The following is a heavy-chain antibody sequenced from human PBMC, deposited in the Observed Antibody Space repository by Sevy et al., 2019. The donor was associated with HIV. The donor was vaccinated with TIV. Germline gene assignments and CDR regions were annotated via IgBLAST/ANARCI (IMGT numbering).Heavy chain of an antibody. CDR2: INEGGSAT. D-gene: IGHD4-4*01. CDR1: KFIFSDYW. Sequence: GGSLRLSCAASKFIFSDYWMHWVRQAPGKGLVWVSNINEGGSATNYADSVKGRFTISRDNAKNTLYLQMNNLRADDTALYYCARDLTGPRDYWGQGTLVTVSP. V-gene: IGHV3-74*01. CDR3: ARDLTGPRDY. J-gene: IGHJ4*02.